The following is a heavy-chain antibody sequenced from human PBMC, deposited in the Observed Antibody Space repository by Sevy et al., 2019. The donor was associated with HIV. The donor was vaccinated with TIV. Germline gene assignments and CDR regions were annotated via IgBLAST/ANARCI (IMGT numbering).Heavy chain of an antibody. CDR1: GYTLTELS. J-gene: IGHJ4*02. V-gene: IGHV1-24*01. D-gene: IGHD6-19*01. CDR3: VTTLEYSSGWYEYGY. Sequence: ASVKVSCKVSGYTLTELSMHWVRQAPGKGLEGMGGFDPEDGETIYAQKFQGRVTMTEDTSTDTAYMELSSLRSEDTDVYYCVTTLEYSSGWYEYGYWGQGTLVTVSS. CDR2: FDPEDGET.